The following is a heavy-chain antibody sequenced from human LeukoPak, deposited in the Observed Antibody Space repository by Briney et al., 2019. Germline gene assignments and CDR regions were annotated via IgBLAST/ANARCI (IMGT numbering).Heavy chain of an antibody. Sequence: SETLSLTCAVYGGSFSGYYWSWIRQPPGKGLEWIGEINHSGSTNYNPSLKSRVTISVDTSKNQFSLKLSSVTAADTAVYYCARKGVAGPWDSSGVSDPWGQGTLVTVSS. J-gene: IGHJ5*02. CDR1: GGSFSGYY. CDR3: ARKGVAGPWDSSGVSDP. V-gene: IGHV4-34*01. CDR2: INHSGST. D-gene: IGHD3-10*01.